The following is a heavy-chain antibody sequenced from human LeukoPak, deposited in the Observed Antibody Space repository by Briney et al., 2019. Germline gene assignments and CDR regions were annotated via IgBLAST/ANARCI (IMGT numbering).Heavy chain of an antibody. CDR1: GYTFTSYD. D-gene: IGHD3-10*01. CDR3: ARAIRYGSGSYYKETYYYYYYMDV. V-gene: IGHV1-8*01. J-gene: IGHJ6*03. Sequence: ASVKVSCKASGYTFTSYDINWVRQATGQGLEWMGWMNPNSGNTGYAQKFQGRVTMTRNTSISTAYMELSSLRSEDTAAYYCARAIRYGSGSYYKETYYYYYYMDVWGKGTTATISS. CDR2: MNPNSGNT.